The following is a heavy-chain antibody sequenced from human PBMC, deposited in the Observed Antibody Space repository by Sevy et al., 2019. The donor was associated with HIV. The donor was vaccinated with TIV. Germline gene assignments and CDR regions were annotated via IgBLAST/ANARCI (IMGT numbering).Heavy chain of an antibody. CDR2: VFHSGSA. J-gene: IGHJ5*01. V-gene: IGHV4-38-2*01. D-gene: IGHD2-2*01. CDR3: ARNQNKRFDP. CDR1: GYSIRSGHY. Sequence: SETLSLTCAVSGYSIRSGHYWDWIRQSPGKGLEWIGSVFHSGSAYYNPSLKSRVTISVDRSKNHFSLKLYSVTAADTAVYYCARNQNKRFDPWGQGTLVTVSS.